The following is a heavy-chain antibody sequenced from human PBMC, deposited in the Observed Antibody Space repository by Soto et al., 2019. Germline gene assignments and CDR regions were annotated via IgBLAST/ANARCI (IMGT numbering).Heavy chain of an antibody. CDR3: ARDQDGIQGDDYGDYDSERVGWFDP. D-gene: IGHD4-17*01. J-gene: IGHJ5*02. CDR2: TYYRSKWYN. V-gene: IGHV6-1*01. Sequence: QSQTLSLTCAISGDSVSSNSAAWNWIRQSPSRGLEWLGRTYYRSKWYNDYAVSVKSRITINPDTSKNQFSLQLNSVTPEDTAVYYCARDQDGIQGDDYGDYDSERVGWFDPWGQGTLVTVSS. CDR1: GDSVSSNSAA.